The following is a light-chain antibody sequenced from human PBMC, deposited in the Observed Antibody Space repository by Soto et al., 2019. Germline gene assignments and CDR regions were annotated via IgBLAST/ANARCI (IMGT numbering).Light chain of an antibody. CDR3: QSYDSSLNEVI. CDR1: SSNIGAGYD. CDR2: GNS. J-gene: IGLJ2*01. V-gene: IGLV1-40*01. Sequence: QAVVTQPPSVSGAPGQRVSISCTGSSSNIGAGYDVHWYQQLPGTAPKLLIFGNSNRPSGVPDRFSGSKSGTSASLAITGLQAEDEADYYCQSYDSSLNEVIFGGGTKVTVL.